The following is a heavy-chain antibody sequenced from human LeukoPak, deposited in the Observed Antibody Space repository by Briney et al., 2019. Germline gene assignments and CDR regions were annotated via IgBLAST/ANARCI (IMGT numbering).Heavy chain of an antibody. Sequence: ASVTVSCKASGYTFTSYYMHWARQAPGQGLEWMGIINPSGGSTSYPQQFQGRVTMTTDTSTSTVYMELSSLRSEDTAVYYCARVRRGIAANYFDYWGQGTLVTVSS. D-gene: IGHD6-13*01. V-gene: IGHV1-46*01. CDR2: INPSGGST. CDR3: ARVRRGIAANYFDY. CDR1: GYTFTSYY. J-gene: IGHJ4*02.